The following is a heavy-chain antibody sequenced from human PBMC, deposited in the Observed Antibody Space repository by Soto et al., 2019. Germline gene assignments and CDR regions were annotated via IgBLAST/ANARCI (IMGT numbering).Heavy chain of an antibody. J-gene: IGHJ4*02. V-gene: IGHV4-4*02. Sequence: QVHLQESGPGLVQPSGTLSLTCTVSSGSIRSSNWWSWVRQSPGKGLEWIGEMFHSGRASYNASLTRPVTISVDKSTNQFSLKLISVTAADTAVYYCARVEGDILTLDSWGQGTLVTVSS. D-gene: IGHD3-9*01. CDR3: ARVEGDILTLDS. CDR2: MFHSGRA. CDR1: SGSIRSSNW.